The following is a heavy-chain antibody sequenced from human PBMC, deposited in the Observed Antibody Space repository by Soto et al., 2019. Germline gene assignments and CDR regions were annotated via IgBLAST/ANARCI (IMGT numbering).Heavy chain of an antibody. CDR1: GGFVSSGSYY. CDR2: MSHSGGT. CDR3: ARVERGTVTTVVDAFDI. D-gene: IGHD1-1*01. V-gene: IGHV4-34*01. J-gene: IGHJ3*02. Sequence: ETLSLTCAVYGGFVSSGSYYWSWIRQPPGKGLEWIGEMSHSGGTHFNPSLKSRVTISVDTSKNQFSLRMSSVTAADTALYYCARVERGTVTTVVDAFDIWGPGTMVTVSS.